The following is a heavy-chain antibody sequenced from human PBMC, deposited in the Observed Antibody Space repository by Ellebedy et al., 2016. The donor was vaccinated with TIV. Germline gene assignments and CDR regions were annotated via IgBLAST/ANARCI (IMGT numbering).Heavy chain of an antibody. J-gene: IGHJ2*01. CDR2: LNTDGTST. V-gene: IGHV3-74*01. Sequence: GESLKISCVASGFTFSSFWMHWVRQPPGKGLVWVSRLNTDGTSTTYADSVKGRFTISRDNAKNTLYLQMSSLRAEDTAVYFCARAAYSSSWFDMYFDLWGRGTLVTVSS. D-gene: IGHD6-13*01. CDR3: ARAAYSSSWFDMYFDL. CDR1: GFTFSSFW.